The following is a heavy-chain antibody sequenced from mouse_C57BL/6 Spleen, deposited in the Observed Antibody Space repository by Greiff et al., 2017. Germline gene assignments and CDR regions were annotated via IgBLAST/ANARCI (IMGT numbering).Heavy chain of an antibody. V-gene: IGHV5-17*01. CDR1: GFTFSDYG. CDR3: ARPYDYDAYYYAMDY. J-gene: IGHJ4*01. CDR2: ISSGSSTI. D-gene: IGHD2-4*01. Sequence: EVKLVESGGGLVKPGGSLKLSCAASGFTFSDYGMHWVRQAPEKGLEWVAYISSGSSTIYYADTVKGRFTISRDNAKNTLFLQMTSLRSEDTAMYYCARPYDYDAYYYAMDYWGQGTAVTVSS.